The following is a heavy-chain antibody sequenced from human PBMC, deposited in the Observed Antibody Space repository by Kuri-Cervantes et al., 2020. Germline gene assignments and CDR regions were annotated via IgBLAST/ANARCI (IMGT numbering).Heavy chain of an antibody. CDR3: AERGYSYGELDY. J-gene: IGHJ4*02. CDR2: MNPNSGNT. Sequence: ASVKVSCKASGYTFTSYDIDWVRQATGQGLEWMGWMNPNSGNTGYAQKFQGRVTMTRNASISTAYMELSTLRSEDTAVYYCAERGYSYGELDYWGQGTLVTVSS. CDR1: GYTFTSYD. D-gene: IGHD5-18*01. V-gene: IGHV1-8*01.